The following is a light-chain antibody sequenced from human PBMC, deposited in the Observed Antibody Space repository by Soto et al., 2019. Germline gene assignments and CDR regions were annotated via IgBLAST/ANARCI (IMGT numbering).Light chain of an antibody. CDR2: DAS. V-gene: IGKV3-20*01. Sequence: IGMMQSPATRSVSPGDGLTLSCRASQTVRNNYLAWYQQKPGQAPRLLIYDASSRATGIPDRFSGGGSGTDFTLTISRLEPEDFAVYYCQQFSSYPLTFGGGTKVDIK. J-gene: IGKJ4*01. CDR1: QTVRNNY. CDR3: QQFSSYPLT.